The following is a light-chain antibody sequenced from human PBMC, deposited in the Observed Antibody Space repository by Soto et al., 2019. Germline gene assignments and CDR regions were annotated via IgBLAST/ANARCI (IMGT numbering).Light chain of an antibody. J-gene: IGKJ1*01. V-gene: IGKV3-15*01. CDR3: LQDYNYPWT. Sequence: DIVLTHYPATLSLSPGERATLSCRASQSVSSNLAWYQQKPGQAPWLLIYGASTRATGIPARFSGSGSGTEFTLTISSLQPEDFATYYCLQDYNYPWTFGQVSKV. CDR1: QSVSSN. CDR2: GAS.